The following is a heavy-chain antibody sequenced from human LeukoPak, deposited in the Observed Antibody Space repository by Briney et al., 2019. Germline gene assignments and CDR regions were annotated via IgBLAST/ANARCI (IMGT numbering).Heavy chain of an antibody. CDR3: AIVGYCSSTSCYAVGDYYYYYYMDV. CDR2: INPISGGT. V-gene: IGHV1-2*06. CDR1: GYTFTGYY. Sequence: SVKVSCKASGYTFTGYYMHWVRHAPGQGLEWMRRINPISGGTNYAQKFQGRVSITRDTSISTAYIELSRLRSDDTAVYYCAIVGYCSSTSCYAVGDYYYYYYMDVWGKGTTVSVSS. J-gene: IGHJ6*03. D-gene: IGHD2-2*01.